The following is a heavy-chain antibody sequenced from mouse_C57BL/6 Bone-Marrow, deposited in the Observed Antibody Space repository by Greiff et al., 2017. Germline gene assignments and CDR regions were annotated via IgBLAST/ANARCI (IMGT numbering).Heavy chain of an antibody. Sequence: QVQLQQPGAELVRPGTSVKLSCKASGYTFTSYWMHWVKQRPGQGLEWIGVIDPSDSYTNYNQKFKGKATLTVDTSSSTAYMQLSSLTSEDSAVYYCARTIDYYGRDYWGQGTTRTVSS. J-gene: IGHJ2*01. CDR3: ARTIDYYGRDY. CDR1: GYTFTSYW. CDR2: IDPSDSYT. V-gene: IGHV1-59*01. D-gene: IGHD1-1*01.